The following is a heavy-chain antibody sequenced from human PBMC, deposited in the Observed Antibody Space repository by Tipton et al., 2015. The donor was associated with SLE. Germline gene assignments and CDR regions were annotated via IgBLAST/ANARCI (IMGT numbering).Heavy chain of an antibody. D-gene: IGHD2-8*01. J-gene: IGHJ5*02. Sequence: TLSLTCSVSADSIRRSYWSWIRQPPGKGLEWIGYIYYTGDTNYNPSLKSRVTISADTSKNQISLMLSSVTAADTAMYYCARNTYCTDGVCYMFDPWGQGALVAVSS. CDR2: IYYTGDT. CDR3: ARNTYCTDGVCYMFDP. V-gene: IGHV4-59*08. CDR1: ADSIRRSY.